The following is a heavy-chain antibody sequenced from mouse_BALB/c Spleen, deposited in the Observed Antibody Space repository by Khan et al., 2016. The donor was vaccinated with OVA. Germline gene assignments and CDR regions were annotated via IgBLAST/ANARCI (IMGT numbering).Heavy chain of an antibody. CDR2: IYPGVGST. D-gene: IGHD2-4*01. J-gene: IGHJ4*01. CDR3: ARNGLRGVAMDY. CDR1: GYTFTAYD. V-gene: IGHV1-84*01. Sequence: QIQLVQSGPELVKPGALVKISCKASGYTFTAYDINWVQQRPGQGLEWIGWIYPGVGSTKYNENFKGKATLTADESSNTAYMQLSSLTYENSAVYFCARNGLRGVAMDYGGQGTSVSVSS.